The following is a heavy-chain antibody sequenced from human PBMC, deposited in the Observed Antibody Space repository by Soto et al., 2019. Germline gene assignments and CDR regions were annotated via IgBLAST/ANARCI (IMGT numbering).Heavy chain of an antibody. J-gene: IGHJ5*01. V-gene: IGHV4-30-4*02. CDR1: GGSISSGDYY. Sequence: SETLSLTCTVSGGSISSGDYYWSWFRQTPGKGREGIGDIYYSESTCYNPSLKSRLTIPVDTSKSHLPLKLSSVSHEDTAVYYCATVVGSYDFWSGYYNNWFECWVQRPLVAVAS. CDR3: ATVVGSYDFWSGYYNNWFEC. CDR2: IYYSEST. D-gene: IGHD3-3*01.